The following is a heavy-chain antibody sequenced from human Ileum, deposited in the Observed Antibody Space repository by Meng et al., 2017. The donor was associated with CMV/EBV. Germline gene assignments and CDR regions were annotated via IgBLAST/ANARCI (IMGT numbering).Heavy chain of an antibody. Sequence: LSLTCAVYCGSFSGYYWSWLRQPPGKGLEWIGEINHSGSTNYNPSLKSRVAISVDTSKNQFSLKLSSVTAADTAVYYCTSGSMAIDYWGQGTLVTVSS. D-gene: IGHD2/OR15-2a*01. CDR1: CGSFSGYY. CDR3: TSGSMAIDY. CDR2: INHSGST. J-gene: IGHJ4*02. V-gene: IGHV4-34*01.